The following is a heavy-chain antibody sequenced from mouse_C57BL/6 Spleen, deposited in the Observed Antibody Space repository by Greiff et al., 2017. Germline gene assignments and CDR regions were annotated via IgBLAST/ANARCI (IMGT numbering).Heavy chain of an antibody. Sequence: EVKLQESGPELVKPGASVKMSCKASGYTFPDYNMHWVKQSHGKSLEWIGYINPNNGGTSYNQKFKGKATLTVNKSSSTAYMELRSLTSEDSAVYYCARSTMRAWFAYWGQGTLVTVSA. J-gene: IGHJ3*01. CDR2: INPNNGGT. V-gene: IGHV1-22*01. CDR1: GYTFPDYN. D-gene: IGHD2-4*01. CDR3: ARSTMRAWFAY.